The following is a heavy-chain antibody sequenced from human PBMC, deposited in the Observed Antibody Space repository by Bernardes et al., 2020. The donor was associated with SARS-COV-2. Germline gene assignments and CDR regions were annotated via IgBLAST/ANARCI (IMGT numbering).Heavy chain of an antibody. J-gene: IGHJ4*02. Sequence: VGSLRLSCVASGFSLSTYWMHWVRQAPGKGLVWVSRINSDGSSTSYADSVKGRFTVSRDNAKNTVYLQLNSLRAEDTAVYYCARDFGIEDYWGQGTLVTVSA. D-gene: IGHD1-26*01. CDR1: GFSLSTYW. V-gene: IGHV3-74*01. CDR3: ARDFGIEDY. CDR2: INSDGSST.